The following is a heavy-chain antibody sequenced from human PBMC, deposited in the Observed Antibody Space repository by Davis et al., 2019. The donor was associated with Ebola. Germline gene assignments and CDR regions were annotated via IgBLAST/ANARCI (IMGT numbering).Heavy chain of an antibody. J-gene: IGHJ5*01. CDR3: AKSSKDYNILTGLFDS. CDR2: VSHSEREK. Sequence: GESLKISCAASGFTFRNYAMHWVRQAPGKGLEWVAVVSHSEREKFYADSVKGRFTISRDNSKNTLFLQMNSLRAEDTAVYYCAKSSKDYNILTGLFDSWGQGTLVTVSS. V-gene: IGHV3-30*18. CDR1: GFTFRNYA. D-gene: IGHD3-9*01.